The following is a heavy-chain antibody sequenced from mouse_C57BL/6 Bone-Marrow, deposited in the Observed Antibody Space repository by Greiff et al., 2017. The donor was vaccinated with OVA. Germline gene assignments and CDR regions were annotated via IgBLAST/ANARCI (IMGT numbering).Heavy chain of an antibody. CDR2: INPSSGYT. Sequence: QVQLKESGAELARPGASVKMSCKASGYTFTSYTMHWVNQRPGQGLEWIGYINPSSGYTKYNQKFKDKATLTADKSSSTAYMQLSSLTSEDSAVYYCARSGLLYFDYWGQGTTLTVSS. CDR1: GYTFTSYT. J-gene: IGHJ2*01. D-gene: IGHD3-3*01. CDR3: ARSGLLYFDY. V-gene: IGHV1-4*01.